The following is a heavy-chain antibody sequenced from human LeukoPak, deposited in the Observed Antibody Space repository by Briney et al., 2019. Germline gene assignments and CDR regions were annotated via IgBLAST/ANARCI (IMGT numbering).Heavy chain of an antibody. CDR2: IYYSGST. D-gene: IGHD2-2*01. CDR3: ARDVGYCSSTSCAWVTDY. CDR1: GGSVSSGSYY. Sequence: PSETLSLTCTVSGGSVSSGSYYWSWIRQPPGKGLEWIGYIYYSGSTNYNPSLKSRVTISVDTSKNQFSLKLSSVTAVDTAVYYCARDVGYCSSTSCAWVTDYWGQGTLVTVSS. V-gene: IGHV4-61*01. J-gene: IGHJ4*02.